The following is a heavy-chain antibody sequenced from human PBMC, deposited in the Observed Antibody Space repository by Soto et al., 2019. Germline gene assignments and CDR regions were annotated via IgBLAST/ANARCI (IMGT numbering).Heavy chain of an antibody. J-gene: IGHJ4*02. Sequence: PGGSLRLSCAASGFTFSSYAMHWVRQAPGKGLEWVAVISHDGSNKYYADSVKGRFTISRDNSKDTLYLQMNSLRAEDTAVYYCACSGSYSRGVYFDCWGQGTLVTVSS. CDR1: GFTFSSYA. D-gene: IGHD1-26*01. CDR3: ACSGSYSRGVYFDC. V-gene: IGHV3-30-3*01. CDR2: ISHDGSNK.